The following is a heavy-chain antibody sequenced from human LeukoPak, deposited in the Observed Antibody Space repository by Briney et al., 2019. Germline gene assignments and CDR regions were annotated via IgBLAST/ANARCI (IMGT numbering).Heavy chain of an antibody. J-gene: IGHJ6*02. CDR1: GGSISGYY. D-gene: IGHD3-10*01. CDR2: INHSGST. CDR3: AKDQWFGELSPYYYGMDV. V-gene: IGHV4-34*01. Sequence: SETLSLTCIVSGGSISGYYWVWIRQPPGKGLEWIGEINHSGSTNYNPSLKSRVTISVDTSKNQFSLKLSSVTAADTAVYYCAKDQWFGELSPYYYGMDVWGQGTTVTVSS.